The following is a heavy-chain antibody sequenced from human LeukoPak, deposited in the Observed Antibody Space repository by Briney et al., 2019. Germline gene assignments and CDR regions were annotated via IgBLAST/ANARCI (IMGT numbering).Heavy chain of an antibody. D-gene: IGHD4-11*01. V-gene: IGHV1-8*03. CDR2: MNPNSGNT. Sequence: ASVKVSCKASGYTFTSYDINWVQQATGQGLEWMGWMNPNSGNTGYAQKFQGRVTITRNTSISTAYMELSSLRSEDTAVYYCARGATVTTWGVVDYWGQGTLVTVSS. CDR3: ARGATVTTWGVVDY. CDR1: GYTFTSYD. J-gene: IGHJ4*02.